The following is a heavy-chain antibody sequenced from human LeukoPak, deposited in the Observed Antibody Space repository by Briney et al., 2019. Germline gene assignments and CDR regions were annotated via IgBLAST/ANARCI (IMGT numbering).Heavy chain of an antibody. CDR1: GFTFSSYA. CDR3: AKAINWYFDL. V-gene: IGHV3-23*01. J-gene: IGHJ2*01. CDR2: ISGSGANT. Sequence: GGSLRLSCAASGFTFSSYAMSWFRQAPGTGLEWVSAISGSGANTYYADSVKGRFTISRDNSKNTLYLQVNSLRAEDTAVYYCAKAINWYFDLWGRGTLVTVSS.